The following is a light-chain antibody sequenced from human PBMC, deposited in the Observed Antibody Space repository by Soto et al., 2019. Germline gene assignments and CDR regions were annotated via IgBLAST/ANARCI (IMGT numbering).Light chain of an antibody. CDR3: QQYGSAPPT. Sequence: EIVLTQSPGTLSLSPGERATLSCRASESIDNNFLAWYQQKPGQAPRFLIYHASSRATGIPNRFSGGGSGTDFTLTISRLEPEDFAVYYCQQYGSAPPTFGPGTKVDVK. V-gene: IGKV3-20*01. CDR2: HAS. J-gene: IGKJ3*01. CDR1: ESIDNNF.